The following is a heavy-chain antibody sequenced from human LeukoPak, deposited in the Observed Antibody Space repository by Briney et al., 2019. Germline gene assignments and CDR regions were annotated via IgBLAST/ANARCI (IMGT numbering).Heavy chain of an antibody. V-gene: IGHV1-18*01. Sequence: ASVKVSCKASGYTFTSYGISWVRQAPGQGLEWMGWISAYNGNTNYAQKLQGRVTMTTDTSTSTAYMELRSLRSDDTAVYYCARDKGFSHYYDSSGYYYEPFDYWGQGTLVTVSS. D-gene: IGHD3-22*01. CDR3: ARDKGFSHYYDSSGYYYEPFDY. J-gene: IGHJ4*02. CDR1: GYTFTSYG. CDR2: ISAYNGNT.